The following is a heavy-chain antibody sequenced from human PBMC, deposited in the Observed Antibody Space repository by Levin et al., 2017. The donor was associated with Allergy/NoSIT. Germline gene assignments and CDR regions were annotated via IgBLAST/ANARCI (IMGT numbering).Heavy chain of an antibody. CDR2: ISGSGDIT. CDR3: VKLPAPDPRLLYDLFDV. D-gene: IGHD4-11*01. CDR1: GFTFTTYHA. Sequence: GGSLRLSCAASGFTFTTYHAVSWVRQTPGKGLEWFCTISGSGDITHYADSVKGRFTISRDNSDNTVSLQMNSLKADDTATYYCVKLPAPDPRLLYDLFDVWGQGTMVTVSS. V-gene: IGHV3-23*01. J-gene: IGHJ3*01.